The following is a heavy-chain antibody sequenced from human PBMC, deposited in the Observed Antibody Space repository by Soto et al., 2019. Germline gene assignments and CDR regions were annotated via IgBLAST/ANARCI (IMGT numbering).Heavy chain of an antibody. V-gene: IGHV3-30-3*01. CDR2: ISYDGSNQ. J-gene: IGHJ6*02. Sequence: GGSLRLSCAASGFSFSRHGMHWVRQAPGKGLEWVAVISYDGSNQDYADSVKGRFSISRDNSKNTVYLQMNSLRVEDSAVYYCARDRSSAYYYYGMDLWGQGTTVTVSS. D-gene: IGHD6-19*01. CDR3: ARDRSSAYYYYGMDL. CDR1: GFSFSRHG.